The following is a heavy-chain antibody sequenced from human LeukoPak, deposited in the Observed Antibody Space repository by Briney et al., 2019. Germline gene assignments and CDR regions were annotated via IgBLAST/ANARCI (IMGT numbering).Heavy chain of an antibody. J-gene: IGHJ4*02. D-gene: IGHD2-2*01. CDR2: ISTYNNINT. CDR1: GYTFTTYD. V-gene: IGHV1-18*01. CDR3: ARGAGTSSSGIDH. Sequence: GASVKVSCKASGYTFTTYDITWVRQAPGQGLEWMGWISTYNNINTNYAQKLQGRVTLTTDTSTTTAYMELRSLRSDDTAVYYCARGAGTSSSGIDHWGQGTLVAVSS.